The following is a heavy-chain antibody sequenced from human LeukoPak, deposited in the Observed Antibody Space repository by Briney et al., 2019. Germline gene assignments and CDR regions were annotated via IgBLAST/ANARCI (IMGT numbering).Heavy chain of an antibody. V-gene: IGHV4-39*02. CDR2: IYDSGST. CDR3: ARALSGRNHWFDP. CDR1: GGSIRSSYYY. Sequence: SETLSLTCTVSGGSIRSSYYYWGWIRQPPGKGLEWIGSIYDSGSTYYNPSLKSRVAISVDTSKNHFSLNLGSVTAADTAVYYCARALSGRNHWFDPWGQGTLVTVSS. D-gene: IGHD3-10*01. J-gene: IGHJ5*02.